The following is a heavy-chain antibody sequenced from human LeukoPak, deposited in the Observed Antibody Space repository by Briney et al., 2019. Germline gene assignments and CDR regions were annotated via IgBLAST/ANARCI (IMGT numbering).Heavy chain of an antibody. D-gene: IGHD3-3*01. V-gene: IGHV3-9*01. CDR1: GFTFDDYA. CDR3: ARRGAHYDFWSGYYRYYFDY. Sequence: GGSLRLSCAASGFTFDDYAMHWVRQAPGKGLEWVSGISWNSGSIGYADSVKGRFTISRDNAKNSLYLQMNSLRAEDTAVYYCARRGAHYDFWSGYYRYYFDYWGQGTLVTVSS. J-gene: IGHJ4*02. CDR2: ISWNSGSI.